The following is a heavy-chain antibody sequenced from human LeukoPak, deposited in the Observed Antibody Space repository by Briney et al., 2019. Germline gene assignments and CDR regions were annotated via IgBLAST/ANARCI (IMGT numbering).Heavy chain of an antibody. CDR2: IYPTGTT. D-gene: IGHD3-22*01. Sequence: SETLSLTCTVSGYSISSDYYWGWIRPPPGKGLEWVGSIYPTGTTYYNPSLKSRVTISVDTSKNQFYLKLSSLTAADTAVYFCARRDDSSGYHKIFDYWGPGTLVTVSS. J-gene: IGHJ4*02. CDR3: ARRDDSSGYHKIFDY. V-gene: IGHV4-38-2*02. CDR1: GYSISSDYY.